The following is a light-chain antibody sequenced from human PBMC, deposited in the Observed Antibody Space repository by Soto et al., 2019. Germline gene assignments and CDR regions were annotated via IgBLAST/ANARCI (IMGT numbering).Light chain of an antibody. CDR3: SSYTSSSTSCV. V-gene: IGLV2-14*01. CDR1: SSDVGGYNY. J-gene: IGLJ2*01. Sequence: QSALTQPASVSGSPGQSITISCTGTSSDVGGYNYVSWYQQHPGKAPKLMIYDVSNRPSGVSNHFSGSKSGNTASLTISGLQAEDEADYYCSSYTSSSTSCVFGGGTKVTVL. CDR2: DVS.